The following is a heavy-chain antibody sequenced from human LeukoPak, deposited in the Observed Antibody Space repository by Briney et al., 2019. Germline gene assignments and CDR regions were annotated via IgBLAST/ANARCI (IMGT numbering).Heavy chain of an antibody. CDR3: AGYCRGGSCYSI. CDR1: GGTFSSYA. J-gene: IGHJ4*02. D-gene: IGHD2-15*01. CDR2: IIPIFGTA. Sequence: SVKVSCKASGGTFSSYAISWVRQAPGQGLEWMGGIIPIFGTANYAQKFQGRVTITTDESTSTAYMELSSLRSEDTAVYYCAGYCRGGSCYSIWGQGTLVTVSS. V-gene: IGHV1-69*05.